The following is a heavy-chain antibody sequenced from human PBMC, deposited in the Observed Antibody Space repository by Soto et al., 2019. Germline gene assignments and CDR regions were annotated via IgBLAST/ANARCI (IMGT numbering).Heavy chain of an antibody. CDR3: ARQTRAPES. J-gene: IGHJ5*02. Sequence: EVQLVESGGTLVQPGESLRLSCAASGFTFSSYWMTWLRQAPGKGLECVANIKRDGSDKYYVDSVKGRFTISRDNAKNSLYLQMNSLRAEDTAVYYCARQTRAPESWGQGTLVTVSS. CDR2: IKRDGSDK. CDR1: GFTFSSYW. D-gene: IGHD3-10*01. V-gene: IGHV3-7*03.